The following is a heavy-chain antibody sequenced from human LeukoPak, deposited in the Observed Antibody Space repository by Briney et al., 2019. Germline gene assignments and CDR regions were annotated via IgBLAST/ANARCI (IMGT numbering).Heavy chain of an antibody. V-gene: IGHV1-69*05. J-gene: IGHJ4*02. Sequence: PVKVSCKASGGTFSSYAITWVRQAPGQGLEWMGRIIPIFGTANYAQKFQGRVTITTDESTSTAYMELSTLRSDDTAVYYCARERPPGDSSNWFLEGYFDIWGQGTLVTVSS. CDR3: ARERPPGDSSNWFLEGYFDI. CDR1: GGTFSSYA. D-gene: IGHD6-13*01. CDR2: IIPIFGTA.